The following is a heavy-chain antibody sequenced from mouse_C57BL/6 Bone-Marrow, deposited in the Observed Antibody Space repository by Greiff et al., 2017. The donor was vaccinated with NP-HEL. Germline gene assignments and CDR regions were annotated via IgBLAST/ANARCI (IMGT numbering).Heavy chain of an antibody. CDR1: GFTFSDYY. D-gene: IGHD1-1*01. CDR2: INYDGSST. V-gene: IGHV5-16*01. Sequence: DVKLVESEGGLVQPGSSMKLSCTASGFTFSDYYMAWVRQVPEKGLEWVANINYDGSSTYYLDSLKSRFIISRDNAKNILYLQMSSLKSEDTATYYCARDISRYFDYWGQGTTLTVSS. J-gene: IGHJ2*01. CDR3: ARDISRYFDY.